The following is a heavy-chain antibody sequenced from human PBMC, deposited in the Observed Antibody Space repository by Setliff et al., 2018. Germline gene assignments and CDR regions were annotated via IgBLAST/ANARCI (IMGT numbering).Heavy chain of an antibody. Sequence: SDTLSLTCTVSGGSINSYYWSWIRQPAGKGLEWIGRIYTSGSTNYNPSLKSRITMSIDTSKNQFSLKLSSVTAADTAVYYCARDAAFGGSSWYYYGMDVWGQGTKVTVSS. J-gene: IGHJ6*02. CDR3: ARDAAFGGSSWYYYGMDV. CDR1: GGSINSYY. CDR2: IYTSGST. D-gene: IGHD6-13*01. V-gene: IGHV4-4*07.